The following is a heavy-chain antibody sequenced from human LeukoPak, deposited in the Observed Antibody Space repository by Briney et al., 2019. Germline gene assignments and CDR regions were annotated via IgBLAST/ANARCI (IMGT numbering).Heavy chain of an antibody. Sequence: SETLSLTCTVSGGSISNYYWSWIRQPAGKGLEWIGHIYTSGSTNYNPSLKSRVTMSLDTSKNQFSLKLNSVTAADTAVYYCAKEGMIRGVIDYWGQGALVTVSS. CDR3: AKEGMIRGVIDY. D-gene: IGHD3-10*01. V-gene: IGHV4-4*07. J-gene: IGHJ4*02. CDR2: IYTSGST. CDR1: GGSISNYY.